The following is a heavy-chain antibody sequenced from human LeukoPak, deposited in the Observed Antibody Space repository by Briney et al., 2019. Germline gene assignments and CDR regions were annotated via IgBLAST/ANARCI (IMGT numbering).Heavy chain of an antibody. CDR3: AKGSMVRGVILTPFDY. J-gene: IGHJ4*02. Sequence: GGSLRLSCAASGFTFSIYAMSWVRRAPGKGLEWVSAISGSGGATYYADSVKGRFTISRDNSKNTLYLQMNSLRAEDTAVYYCAKGSMVRGVILTPFDYWGQGTVVTVSS. CDR2: ISGSGGAT. V-gene: IGHV3-23*01. CDR1: GFTFSIYA. D-gene: IGHD3-10*01.